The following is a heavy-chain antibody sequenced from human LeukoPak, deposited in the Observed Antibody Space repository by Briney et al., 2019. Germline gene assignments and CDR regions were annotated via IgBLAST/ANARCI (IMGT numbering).Heavy chain of an antibody. Sequence: GRSLRLSCAASGFTFSSYAMHWVRQAPGKGLEWVAVISYDGSNKYYADSVKGRFTISRDNSKNTLYLQMNSLRAEDTAVYYCEYQLDYWGQGTLVTVSS. J-gene: IGHJ4*02. CDR2: ISYDGSNK. CDR1: GFTFSSYA. V-gene: IGHV3-30-3*01. CDR3: EYQLDY. D-gene: IGHD2-2*01.